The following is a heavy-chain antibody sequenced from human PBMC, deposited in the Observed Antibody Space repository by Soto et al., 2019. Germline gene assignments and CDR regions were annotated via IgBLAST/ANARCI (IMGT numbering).Heavy chain of an antibody. CDR3: TRHRVDSAMVYYYYGMDV. V-gene: IGHV3-73*01. Sequence: GGSLRLSCAASGFTFSGSAMHWVRQASGKGLEWVGRIRSKANSYAAAYAASVKGRFTISRDDSKNTAYLQMNSLKTEDTAVYYGTRHRVDSAMVYYYYGMDVWGQGTTVTVSS. D-gene: IGHD5-18*01. CDR2: IRSKANSYAA. J-gene: IGHJ6*02. CDR1: GFTFSGSA.